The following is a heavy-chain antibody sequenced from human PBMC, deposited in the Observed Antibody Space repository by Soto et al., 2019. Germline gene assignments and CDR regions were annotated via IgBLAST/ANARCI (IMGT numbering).Heavy chain of an antibody. CDR1: GFTFSSYA. CDR2: ISGSGGST. Sequence: GGSLRLSCAASGFTFSSYAMSWVRQAPGKGLEWVSAISGSGGSTYYADSVKGRFTISRDNSKNTLYLQMNSLRAEDTAVYYCAKRKADQPGYSSSWYDSFGFYYYYMDVWGKGTTVTVSS. D-gene: IGHD6-13*01. CDR3: AKRKADQPGYSSSWYDSFGFYYYYMDV. J-gene: IGHJ6*03. V-gene: IGHV3-23*01.